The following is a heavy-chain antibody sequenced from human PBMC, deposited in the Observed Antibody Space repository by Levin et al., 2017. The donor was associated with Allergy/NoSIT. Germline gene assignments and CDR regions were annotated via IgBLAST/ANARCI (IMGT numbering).Heavy chain of an antibody. CDR2: IYTSGST. D-gene: IGHD6-19*01. J-gene: IGHJ4*02. CDR3: ARDVAVAGTNLDYFDY. CDR1: GGSISSYY. V-gene: IGHV4-4*07. Sequence: PGGSLRLSCTVSGGSISSYYWSWIRQPAGKGLEWIGRIYTSGSTNYNPSLKSRVTMSVDTSKNQFSLKLSSVTAADTAVYYCARDVAVAGTNLDYFDYWGQGTLVTVSS.